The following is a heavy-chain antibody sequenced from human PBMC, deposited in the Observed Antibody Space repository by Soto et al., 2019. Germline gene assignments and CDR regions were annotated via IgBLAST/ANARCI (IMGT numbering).Heavy chain of an antibody. Sequence: SETLSLTCVVSGHPINSAYYWGWIRQPPGKGLEWIGSMYHSGGNFYNPSLQSRVSMSMVTSKNQFSLKLRSATAADTAVYYCAAYDFSGAAAFDIWGRGXRVTVSS. CDR3: AAYDFSGAAAFDI. CDR1: GHPINSAYY. CDR2: MYHSGGN. V-gene: IGHV4-38-2*01. D-gene: IGHD3-16*01. J-gene: IGHJ3*02.